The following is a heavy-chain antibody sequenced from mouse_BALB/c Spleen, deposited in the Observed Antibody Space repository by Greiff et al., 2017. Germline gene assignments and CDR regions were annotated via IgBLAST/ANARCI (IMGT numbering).Heavy chain of an antibody. CDR1: GFTFSSYG. J-gene: IGHJ3*01. CDR3: SRDQGYCSSYWFAY. Sequence: EVQLVESGGGLVQPGGSLKLSCAASGFTFSSYGMSWVRQTPDKRLELVATINSNGGSTYYPDSVKGRFTISRDNAKNTLYLQMSSLKSEDTAMYYCSRDQGYCSSYWFAYWGQGTLVTVSA. CDR2: INSNGGST. V-gene: IGHV5-6-3*01. D-gene: IGHD1-1*01.